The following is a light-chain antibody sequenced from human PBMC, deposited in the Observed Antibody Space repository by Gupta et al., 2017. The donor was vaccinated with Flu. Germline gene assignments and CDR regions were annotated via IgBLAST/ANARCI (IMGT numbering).Light chain of an antibody. Sequence: DVVMTQSPVALPVTLGQAASMSCRSSQSLLYRDGRTTYLNWFHQRPGQSPRRLIYEGSNRDSGVPDRFSGSGSGSDFTLKITRVEAEDVGVYFCRQGEHWPYTFGQGTKLEIK. CDR1: QSLLYRDGRTTY. J-gene: IGKJ2*01. CDR3: RQGEHWPYT. V-gene: IGKV2-30*01. CDR2: EGS.